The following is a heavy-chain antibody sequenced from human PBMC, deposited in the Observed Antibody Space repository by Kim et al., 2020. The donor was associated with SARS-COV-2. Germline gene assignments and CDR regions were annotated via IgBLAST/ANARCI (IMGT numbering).Heavy chain of an antibody. D-gene: IGHD3-9*01. CDR3: ARVDDILIVYSYWYFDL. J-gene: IGHJ2*01. CDR1: GGSISRSNYY. Sequence: SETLSLTCTVSGGSISRSNYYWGWLRQPPGKGLEWIGTIYYSGSTSYNPSLKSRVTISVDTSKNKFSLKISTVTAADTAVYYCARVDDILIVYSYWYFDLWGRGTLVTVSS. V-gene: IGHV4-39*07. CDR2: IYYSGST.